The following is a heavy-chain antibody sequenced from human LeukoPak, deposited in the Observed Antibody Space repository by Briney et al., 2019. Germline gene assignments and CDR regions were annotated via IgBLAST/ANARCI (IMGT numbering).Heavy chain of an antibody. V-gene: IGHV1-8*01. CDR1: GYTFTSYD. CDR3: ARGVGVPAASHAFDI. J-gene: IGHJ3*02. D-gene: IGHD2-2*01. Sequence: ASVKLFCEASGYTFTSYDINWVRQATGQVLEWVGGMNPNSGNTGYAQKFQGRVTMTRSTSISTAYMELSSLRSEDTAVYYCARGVGVPAASHAFDIWGQGTMVTVSS. CDR2: MNPNSGNT.